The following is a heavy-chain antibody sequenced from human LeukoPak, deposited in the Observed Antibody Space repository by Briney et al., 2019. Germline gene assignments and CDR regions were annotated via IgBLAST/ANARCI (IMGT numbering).Heavy chain of an antibody. J-gene: IGHJ3*02. Sequence: ASVKVSCKASGYTFTSYDINWVRQVTGQGLEWMGWMNPKSGNTGYAQKLQGRVTMTTDTSTSTAYMELRSLRSDDTAVYYCAVTPFIPLSEWELWEDDAFDIWGQGTMVTVSS. CDR1: GYTFTSYD. V-gene: IGHV1-8*02. CDR2: MNPKSGNT. CDR3: AVTPFIPLSEWELWEDDAFDI. D-gene: IGHD1-26*01.